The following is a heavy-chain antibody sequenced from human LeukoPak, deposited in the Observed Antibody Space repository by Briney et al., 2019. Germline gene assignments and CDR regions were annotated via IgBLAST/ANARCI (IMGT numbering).Heavy chain of an antibody. Sequence: GSLRLSCAASGFTFSAYNMNWARQTPGKGLEWVSSITSSSSYIYYADSVKGRFTISRDNAKNSLYLQMNSLRDEDTAIYYCARDPYSGTYYQYYYYYMDVWGKGTTVTVSS. D-gene: IGHD1-26*01. CDR2: ITSSSSYI. CDR3: ARDPYSGTYYQYYYYYMDV. CDR1: GFTFSAYN. J-gene: IGHJ6*03. V-gene: IGHV3-21*01.